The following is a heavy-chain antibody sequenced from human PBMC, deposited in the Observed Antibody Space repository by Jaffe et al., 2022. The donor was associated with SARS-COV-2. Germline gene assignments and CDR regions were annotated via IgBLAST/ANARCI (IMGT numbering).Heavy chain of an antibody. CDR2: IYSGGST. D-gene: IGHD1-1*01. CDR1: GFTVSSNY. V-gene: IGHV3-53*04. J-gene: IGHJ6*02. CDR3: ASGSPNDYYYYGMDV. Sequence: EVQLVESGGGLVQPGGSLRLSCAASGFTVSSNYMSWVRQAPGKGLEWVSVIYSGGSTYYADSVKGRFTISRHNSKNTLYLQMNSLRAEDTAVYYCASGSPNDYYYYGMDVWGQGTTVTVSS.